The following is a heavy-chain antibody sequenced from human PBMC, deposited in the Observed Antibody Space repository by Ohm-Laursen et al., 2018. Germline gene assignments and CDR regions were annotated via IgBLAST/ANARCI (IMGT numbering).Heavy chain of an antibody. J-gene: IGHJ6*02. Sequence: SLRLSCAASGFTFSSYGMHWVRQAPGKGLEWVAVISYDGSNKYYADSVKGRFIISRDNSKNTLYLQMNSLRAEDTAVYYCAKDISLQLGYCSGGSCYSYYYGMDVWGQGTTVTVSS. D-gene: IGHD2-15*01. CDR2: ISYDGSNK. CDR1: GFTFSSYG. V-gene: IGHV3-30*18. CDR3: AKDISLQLGYCSGGSCYSYYYGMDV.